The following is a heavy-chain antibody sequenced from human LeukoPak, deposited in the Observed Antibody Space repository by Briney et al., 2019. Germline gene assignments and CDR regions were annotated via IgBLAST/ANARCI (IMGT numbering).Heavy chain of an antibody. CDR2: IDDDGAGT. Sequence: GGSLRLSCAASGFPFSGYWMHWVRQAPGKGLVWVSRIDDDGAGTTYADSVKGRFTISRDNAKNTLYLQMNSLRVEDTAVYYCARSASGYGAWGQGTLVTVSS. J-gene: IGHJ5*02. V-gene: IGHV3-74*01. D-gene: IGHD5-12*01. CDR3: ARSASGYGA. CDR1: GFPFSGYW.